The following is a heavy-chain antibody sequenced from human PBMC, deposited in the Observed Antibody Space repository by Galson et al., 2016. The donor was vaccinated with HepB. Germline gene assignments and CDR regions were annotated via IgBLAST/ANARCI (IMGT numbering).Heavy chain of an antibody. CDR3: VRGNYGRLPRL. CDR1: GFTFSSHE. V-gene: IGHV3-48*03. Sequence: SLRLSCAVSGFTFSSHEMPWVRQAPGKGLERVAYISNSGTTRYYGDSVKGRLTIPRDNAKNSLYLLLNSLRPEDMAVYYCVRGNYGRLPRLWGQGTMVIVSS. CDR2: ISNSGTTR. D-gene: IGHD3-16*01. J-gene: IGHJ3*01.